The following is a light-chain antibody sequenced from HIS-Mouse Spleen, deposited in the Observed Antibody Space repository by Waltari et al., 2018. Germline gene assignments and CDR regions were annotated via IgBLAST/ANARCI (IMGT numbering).Light chain of an antibody. J-gene: IGLJ2*01. V-gene: IGLV3-10*01. CDR1: ALPKKY. CDR2: EDS. CDR3: YSTDSSGNHRV. Sequence: SYELTQPPSVSVSPGQTARITCSGDALPKKYAYWYQQKSGQAPVLVIYEDSKRPSGITERFSGSRSGTMGTVTISGAQVEDEADYYCYSTDSSGNHRVFGGGTKLTVL.